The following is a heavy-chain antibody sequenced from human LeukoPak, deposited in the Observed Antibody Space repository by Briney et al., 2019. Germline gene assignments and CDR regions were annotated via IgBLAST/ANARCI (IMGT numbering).Heavy chain of an antibody. D-gene: IGHD6-19*01. V-gene: IGHV3-21*01. CDR3: ARDPSSSGWTRYYYYYYMDV. J-gene: IGHJ6*03. CDR2: ISSSSSYI. CDR1: GFTFSSYS. Sequence: GGSLRLSCAASGFTFSSYSMNWVRQAPGKGLEWVSSISSSSSYIYYADSVKGRFTIPRDNAKNSLYLQMNSLRAEDTAVYYCARDPSSSGWTRYYYYYYMDVWGKGTTVTVSS.